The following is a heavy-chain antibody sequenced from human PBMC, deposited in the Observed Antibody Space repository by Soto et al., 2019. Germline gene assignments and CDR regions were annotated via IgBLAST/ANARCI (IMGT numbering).Heavy chain of an antibody. CDR3: VRTAEHTFDH. V-gene: IGHV3-30*03. J-gene: IGHJ4*02. Sequence: GGSLRLSCAASGFTFSDYAMHWVRQAPGKGLEWVAVVSHDGRNTHYADSVKGRFTISRDNAKNSLYLQMNSLRDEDTAVYYCVRTAEHTFDHWGQGTLVTVSS. CDR2: VSHDGRNT. CDR1: GFTFSDYA.